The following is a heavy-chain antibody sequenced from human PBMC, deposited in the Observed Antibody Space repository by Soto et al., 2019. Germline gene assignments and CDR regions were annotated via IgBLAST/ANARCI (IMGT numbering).Heavy chain of an antibody. CDR2: ISGSGGST. Sequence: GGSLRLSCAASGFTFSSYAMSWVRQAPGKGLEWVSAISGSGGSTYYADSVKGRFTISRDNSKNTLYLQMNSLRAEETAVYDCAKDRGGYGDYQRGFDYWGQGTLVTVSS. D-gene: IGHD4-17*01. CDR1: GFTFSSYA. J-gene: IGHJ4*02. CDR3: AKDRGGYGDYQRGFDY. V-gene: IGHV3-23*01.